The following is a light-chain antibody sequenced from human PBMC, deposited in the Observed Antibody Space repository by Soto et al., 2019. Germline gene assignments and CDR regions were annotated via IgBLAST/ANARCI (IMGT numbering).Light chain of an antibody. Sequence: IVLTQSPGTLSLSPGERATLSCRASQALQRSFLSWYQHKPGQSPRLLISGVSSRAVGVPDRFNGSGSGTDFTLTISRLEPQDSAVYFCQQYEHSQRTFGQGTKVEI. J-gene: IGKJ1*01. CDR3: QQYEHSQRT. CDR2: GVS. V-gene: IGKV3-20*01. CDR1: QALQRSF.